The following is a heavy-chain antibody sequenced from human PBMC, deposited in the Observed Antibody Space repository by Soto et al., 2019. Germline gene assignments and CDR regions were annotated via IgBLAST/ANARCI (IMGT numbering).Heavy chain of an antibody. CDR1: GFTFSSYE. CDR3: ARDGVLRFLEWLGSDYYYYGMDV. V-gene: IGHV3-48*03. CDR2: ISSSGSTI. D-gene: IGHD3-3*01. J-gene: IGHJ6*02. Sequence: HPGGSLRLSCAASGFTFSSYEMNWVRQAPGKGLEWVSYISSSGSTIYYADSVKGRFTISRDNAKNSLYLQMNSLRAEDTAVYYCARDGVLRFLEWLGSDYYYYGMDVWGQGTTVTVSS.